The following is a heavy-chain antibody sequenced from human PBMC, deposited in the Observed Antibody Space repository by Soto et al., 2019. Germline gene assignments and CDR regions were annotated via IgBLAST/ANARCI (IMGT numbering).Heavy chain of an antibody. CDR2: VSAGGGDI. CDR1: GFTFSSYG. D-gene: IGHD2-2*01. J-gene: IGHJ6*02. V-gene: IGHV3-23*01. Sequence: GGSLRLSCATSGFTFSSYGMNWVRQAPGKGLEWVAGVSAGGGDISYADSVKGRFTISRDNSKDSLYLQMNSLRAEDTALYYCATSSSRAHYYGMDVWGQGTTVTV. CDR3: ATSSSRAHYYGMDV.